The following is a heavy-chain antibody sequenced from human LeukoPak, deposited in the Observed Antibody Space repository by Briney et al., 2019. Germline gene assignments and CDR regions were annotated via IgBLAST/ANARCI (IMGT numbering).Heavy chain of an antibody. CDR2: INHSGST. Sequence: SETLSLTCAVYGGSFSPYFWSWIRQPPGKGLEWIGEINHSGSTNYNPSLKSRVTISVDTSKNQFSLKLSSVTAADTAVYYCARGGFYCGGDCYVDYWGQGTLGTVSS. V-gene: IGHV4-34*01. CDR3: ARGGFYCGGDCYVDY. D-gene: IGHD2-21*02. CDR1: GGSFSPYF. J-gene: IGHJ4*02.